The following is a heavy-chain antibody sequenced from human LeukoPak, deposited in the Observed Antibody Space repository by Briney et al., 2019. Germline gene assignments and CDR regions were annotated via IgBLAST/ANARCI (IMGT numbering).Heavy chain of an antibody. CDR3: ARDLYGSGSYYDY. V-gene: IGHV3-7*01. CDR2: IAPDGSEK. CDR1: GFTFSNYW. Sequence: GGSLRLSCAASGFTFSNYWMSWVRKAPGKGLEYVASIAPDGSEKFYLDSVRGRFFISRDNAQKSLYLQMYNLRAEDTAVYYCARDLYGSGSYYDYWGQGTLVTVSS. J-gene: IGHJ4*02. D-gene: IGHD3-10*01.